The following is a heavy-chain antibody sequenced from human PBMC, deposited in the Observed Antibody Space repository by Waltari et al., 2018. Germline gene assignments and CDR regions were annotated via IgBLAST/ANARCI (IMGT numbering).Heavy chain of an antibody. J-gene: IGHJ6*03. CDR2: IIPIFGTA. V-gene: IGHV1-69*12. D-gene: IGHD5-12*01. CDR3: ARENSGYGYMDV. Sequence: QVQLVQSGAEVKKPGSSVKVSCKASGGPFSSYSISRVRQAPGQGLEWMGGIIPIFGTANYAQKFQGRVTITADESTSTAYMELSSLRSEDTAVYYCARENSGYGYMDVWGKGTTVTVSS. CDR1: GGPFSSYS.